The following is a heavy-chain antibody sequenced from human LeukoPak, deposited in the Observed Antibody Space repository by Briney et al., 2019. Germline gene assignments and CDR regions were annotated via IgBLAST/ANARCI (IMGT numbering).Heavy chain of an antibody. D-gene: IGHD1-1*01. V-gene: IGHV1-18*01. J-gene: IGHJ6*02. CDR2: ISAYNGNT. CDR1: GYTFTSYG. Sequence: EAPVTVSCKASGYTFTSYGISWVRQAPGQGLEWMGWISAYNGNTNYAQKLQGRVTMTTDTSTSTAYMELRSLRSDDTAVYYCAKQGTIPPTGMDVWGQGTTVTVSS. CDR3: AKQGTIPPTGMDV.